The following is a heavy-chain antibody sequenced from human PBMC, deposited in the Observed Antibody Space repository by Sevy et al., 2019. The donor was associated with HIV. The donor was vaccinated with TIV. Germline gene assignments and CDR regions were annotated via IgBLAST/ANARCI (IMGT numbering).Heavy chain of an antibody. J-gene: IGHJ3*02. D-gene: IGHD3-10*01. CDR2: IYYSGAT. CDR3: ARERGSVTMLPAFDI. V-gene: IGHV4-59*01. CDR1: GGSINSYS. Sequence: SETLSLTCTVSGGSINSYSWNWIRQSPGKGLEWIGYIYYSGATNYNPSLRSRVTISVDTSKNQFSLKLTSVTAADTAFYFCARERGSVTMLPAFDIWGQGTLVTVSS.